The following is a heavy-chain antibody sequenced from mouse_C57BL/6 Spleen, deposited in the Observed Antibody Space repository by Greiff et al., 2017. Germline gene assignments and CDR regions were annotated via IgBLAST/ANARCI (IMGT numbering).Heavy chain of an antibody. V-gene: IGHV1-53*01. D-gene: IGHD2-2*01. J-gene: IGHJ4*01. CDR3: AYEVTRNYAMDY. Sequence: QVQLQQPGTELVKPGASVKLSCKAPGYTFTSYWMHWVKQRPGQGLEWIGNINPSNGGTNYNEKFKSKATLTVDKSSSTAYMQLSSLTSEDSAVYYCAYEVTRNYAMDYWGQGTSVTVSS. CDR1: GYTFTSYW. CDR2: INPSNGGT.